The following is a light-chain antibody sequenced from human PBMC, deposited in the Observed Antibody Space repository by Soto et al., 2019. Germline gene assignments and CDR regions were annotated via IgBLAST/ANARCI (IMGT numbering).Light chain of an antibody. CDR3: SSYAGNNKLV. V-gene: IGLV2-11*01. CDR2: DVT. Sequence: QSALTQPRSVSGSPGQSVSLSCTGTISAVDGSNYVSWYQHHPGKAPKLLISDVTKRPSWVPDRFSGSKSGNTASLNISDLQAEDDADYYWSSYAGNNKLVFGGGTKVTVL. J-gene: IGLJ2*01. CDR1: ISAVDGSNY.